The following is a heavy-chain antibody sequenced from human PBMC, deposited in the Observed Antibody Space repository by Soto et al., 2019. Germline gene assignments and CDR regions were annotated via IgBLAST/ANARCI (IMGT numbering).Heavy chain of an antibody. CDR1: GFTFSSYW. Sequence: SLRLSCAASGFTFSSYWMSWVRQAPGKGLEWVANIKQDGSDKYYVDSVKGRFTISRDNAKNSLYLQMNSLRVEDTAMYYCARVGAPDAKYFDYWGQGTLVTVSS. J-gene: IGHJ4*02. CDR2: IKQDGSDK. CDR3: ARVGAPDAKYFDY. D-gene: IGHD2-2*01. V-gene: IGHV3-7*03.